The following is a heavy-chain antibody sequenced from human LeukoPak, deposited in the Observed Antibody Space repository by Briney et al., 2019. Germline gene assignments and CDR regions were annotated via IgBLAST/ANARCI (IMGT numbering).Heavy chain of an antibody. V-gene: IGHV1-3*01. CDR2: INVGNDKT. CDR1: GYTFKSYA. CDR3: ARARGIFALESFDY. J-gene: IGHJ4*02. Sequence: ASVKVSCKTSGYTFKSYAIHWVRQAPGQRLEWTGWINVGNDKTKYSQKFQGRVTITRDTSASTAYMELSSLRSEDTAVYYCARARGIFALESFDYWGQGTLVTVSS. D-gene: IGHD3/OR15-3a*01.